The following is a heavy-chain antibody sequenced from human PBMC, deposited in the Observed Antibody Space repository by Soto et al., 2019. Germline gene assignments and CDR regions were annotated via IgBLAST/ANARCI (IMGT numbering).Heavy chain of an antibody. V-gene: IGHV3-53*01. CDR3: AKLGPYGSESYSFRYNWIDP. Sequence: EVPLVDSGGGLIQPGGSLRLSCAASGFSVSSSHMIWVRQAPGKGLERVSVIYSGGATYYAVSVKGRFTISRDRSKNTVYLQMDGLRTEDTAVYHCAKLGPYGSESYSFRYNWIDPWGQGTLVTVSS. CDR1: GFSVSSSH. CDR2: IYSGGAT. D-gene: IGHD3-10*01. J-gene: IGHJ5*02.